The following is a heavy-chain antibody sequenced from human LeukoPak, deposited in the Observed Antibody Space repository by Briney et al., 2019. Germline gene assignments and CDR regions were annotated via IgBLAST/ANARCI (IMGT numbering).Heavy chain of an antibody. D-gene: IGHD1-26*01. V-gene: IGHV3-11*01. Sequence: GGSLRLSCAASGFTFSDYYMSWIRQAPGKGLEWVSYISSSGSTIYYADSVKGRFTISRDNAKNSLYLQMNSLRAEDTALYYCAKDQDSLIVGAMGYWGQGTLVTVSS. CDR3: AKDQDSLIVGAMGY. CDR1: GFTFSDYY. J-gene: IGHJ4*02. CDR2: ISSSGSTI.